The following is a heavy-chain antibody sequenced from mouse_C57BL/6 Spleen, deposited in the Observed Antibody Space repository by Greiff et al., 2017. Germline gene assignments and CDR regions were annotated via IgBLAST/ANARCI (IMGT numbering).Heavy chain of an antibody. J-gene: IGHJ4*01. V-gene: IGHV10-1*01. CDR3: VRHEGDYDYPYAMDY. CDR2: IRSKSNNYAT. D-gene: IGHD2-4*01. CDR1: GFSFNTYA. Sequence: EVQGVESGGGLVQPKGSLKLSCAASGFSFNTYAMNWVRQAPGKGLEWVARIRSKSNNYATYYADSVKDRFTISRDDSESMLYLQMNNLKTEDTAMYYCVRHEGDYDYPYAMDYWGQGTSVTVSS.